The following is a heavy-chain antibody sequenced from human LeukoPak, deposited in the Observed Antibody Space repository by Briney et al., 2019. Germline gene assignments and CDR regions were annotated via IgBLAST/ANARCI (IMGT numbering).Heavy chain of an antibody. CDR2: IKQDGSEK. Sequence: GGSLRLSCAASGFTFSSYWMSWVRQAPGKGLEWVANIKQDGSEKYYVDSVKGRFTISRDNAKNSLYLQMNSLRAEDTAVYYCARDHFWSGYWGYYYYGMDVWGQGTTVTVSS. CDR1: GFTFSSYW. J-gene: IGHJ6*02. D-gene: IGHD3-3*01. V-gene: IGHV3-7*03. CDR3: ARDHFWSGYWGYYYYGMDV.